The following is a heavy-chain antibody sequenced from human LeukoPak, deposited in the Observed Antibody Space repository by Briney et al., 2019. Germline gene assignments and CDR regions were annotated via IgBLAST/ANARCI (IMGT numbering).Heavy chain of an antibody. CDR3: ARGFDNYDSSGCLFDP. J-gene: IGHJ5*02. Sequence: PSETLSLTCTISGGSINSGGYYWSWIRQPPGQGLEWIGSIYQSGVTYYQPSLKSRLTISLDRSKNQFSLNLISVTAADTAVYYCARGFDNYDSSGCLFDPWGQGSLVTVSS. CDR1: GGSINSGGYY. D-gene: IGHD3-22*01. V-gene: IGHV4-30-2*01. CDR2: IYQSGVT.